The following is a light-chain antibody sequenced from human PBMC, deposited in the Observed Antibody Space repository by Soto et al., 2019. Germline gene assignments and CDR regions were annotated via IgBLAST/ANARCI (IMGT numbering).Light chain of an antibody. CDR2: DAS. J-gene: IGKJ3*01. Sequence: AIQLTQSPSSLSAYVGDSVTITCRASQGISSALAWYQQTPGRAPKLLIYDASTLASGVPSRFSGSRSGTDFTLTVSSLQPEDFATYDCQQFDDYPFTFGPGTKVDIK. CDR3: QQFDDYPFT. CDR1: QGISSA. V-gene: IGKV1D-13*01.